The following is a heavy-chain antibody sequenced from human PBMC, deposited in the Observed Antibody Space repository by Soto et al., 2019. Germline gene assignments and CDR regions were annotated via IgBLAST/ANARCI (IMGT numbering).Heavy chain of an antibody. V-gene: IGHV1-18*01. J-gene: IGHJ4*02. D-gene: IGHD3-3*01. CDR3: ARISQSDFWSGYYYFFDY. CDR2: ITAFNGNT. Sequence: SVKVSCKASGYTFTDYGISWVRQAPGQGLQWMGWITAFNGNTKYAQQFQGRVTMTTDTSTSTAYMELRSLESDDTAVYYCARISQSDFWSGYYYFFDYWGQGTLVTVSS. CDR1: GYTFTDYG.